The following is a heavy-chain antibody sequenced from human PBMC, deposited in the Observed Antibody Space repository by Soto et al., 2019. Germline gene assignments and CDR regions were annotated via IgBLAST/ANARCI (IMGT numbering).Heavy chain of an antibody. CDR1: GFTFTTYG. J-gene: IGHJ4*02. V-gene: IGHV1-18*01. CDR2: ISAYNGNA. Sequence: GASVKFSCKVSGFTFTTYGISWVRQAPGQGLEWMGWISAYNGNAKFAQKFQGRVTMTTDTSTSTAYMELRSLRSDDTAVYYCARDLVNNSPFDYWGQGTPVTVSS. D-gene: IGHD2-15*01. CDR3: ARDLVNNSPFDY.